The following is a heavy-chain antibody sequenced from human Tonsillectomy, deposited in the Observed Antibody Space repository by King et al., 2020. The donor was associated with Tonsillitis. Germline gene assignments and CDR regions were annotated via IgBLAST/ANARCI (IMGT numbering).Heavy chain of an antibody. J-gene: IGHJ5*02. CDR2: ISSSGSTI. D-gene: IGHD2-15*01. V-gene: IGHV3-11*01. Sequence: VQLVESGGGLVKPGGSLRLSCAASGFTFSDYYMSWIRQAPGKGLEWVSYISSSGSTIYYADSVKGRFTISRDNAKNSLYLQMNSLRAEDTAVYYCAGVGPGVIVVVVAATLAWFDRWGQGTLVTVSS. CDR3: AGVGPGVIVVVVAATLAWFDR. CDR1: GFTFSDYY.